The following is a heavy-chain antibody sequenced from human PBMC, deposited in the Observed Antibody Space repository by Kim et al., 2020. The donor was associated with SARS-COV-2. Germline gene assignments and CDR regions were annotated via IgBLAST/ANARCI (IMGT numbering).Heavy chain of an antibody. CDR2: T. D-gene: IGHD3-10*01. V-gene: IGHV1-3*01. CDR3: ARISGFGEADY. J-gene: IGHJ4*02. Sequence: TKYSQKFQGRVTITRDTSASTAYMELSSLRSEDTAVYYCARISGFGEADYWGQGTLVTVSS.